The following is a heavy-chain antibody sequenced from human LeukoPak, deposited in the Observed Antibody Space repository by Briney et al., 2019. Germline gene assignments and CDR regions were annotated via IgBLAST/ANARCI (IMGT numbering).Heavy chain of an antibody. J-gene: IGHJ6*03. CDR1: GGTFSSYA. V-gene: IGHV1-69*05. Sequence: ASVKVSCXASGGTFSSYAISWVRQASRQGLEWMAGIIPIFGTANYAQKFQGKVTITTDESTSTAYMGLSSLRSEDTAVYYCARGDILTGYYKYYYYYYMDVWGEGTTVTVSS. CDR2: IIPIFGTA. D-gene: IGHD3-9*01. CDR3: ARGDILTGYYKYYYYYYMDV.